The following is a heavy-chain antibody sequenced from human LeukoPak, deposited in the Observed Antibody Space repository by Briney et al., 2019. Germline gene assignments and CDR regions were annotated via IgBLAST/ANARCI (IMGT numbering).Heavy chain of an antibody. V-gene: IGHV1-69*04. CDR3: ARAPVEWWYGGDY. CDR1: GGTFSSYA. Sequence: GASVKVSCKASGGTFSSYAISWVRQAPGQGLEWMGRIIPILGIANYAQKFQGRVTITADKSTSTAYMELSSLRSEDTVVYYCARAPVEWWYGGDYWGQGTLVTVSS. D-gene: IGHD2-15*01. CDR2: IIPILGIA. J-gene: IGHJ4*02.